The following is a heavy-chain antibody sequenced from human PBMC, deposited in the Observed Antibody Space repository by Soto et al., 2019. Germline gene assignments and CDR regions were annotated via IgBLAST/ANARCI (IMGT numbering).Heavy chain of an antibody. CDR1: GYTFTSYG. J-gene: IGHJ6*02. V-gene: IGHV1-18*01. Sequence: ASVKVSCKASGYTFTSYGISWVRQAPGRGLEWMGWISAYNGNTNYAQKLRGRVTMTTDTSTSTAYMELRSLRSDDTAVYYCARDTKGYFDWLLSLYYYYGMDVWGQGTTVTVSS. D-gene: IGHD3-9*01. CDR2: ISAYNGNT. CDR3: ARDTKGYFDWLLSLYYYYGMDV.